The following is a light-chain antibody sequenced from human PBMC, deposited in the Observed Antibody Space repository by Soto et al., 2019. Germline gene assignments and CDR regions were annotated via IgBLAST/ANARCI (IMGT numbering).Light chain of an antibody. CDR2: DVT. V-gene: IGLV2-11*01. CDR3: CSYAGSYTYV. Sequence: QSVLTQPRSVSGSPGQSVTISCTGTSSDVGGYNYVSWYQQHPGKAPELLIYDVTKRPSGVPDRFSGSKSGNTASPTISGLQADDEADYYCCSYAGSYTYVFGTGTKVTVL. J-gene: IGLJ1*01. CDR1: SSDVGGYNY.